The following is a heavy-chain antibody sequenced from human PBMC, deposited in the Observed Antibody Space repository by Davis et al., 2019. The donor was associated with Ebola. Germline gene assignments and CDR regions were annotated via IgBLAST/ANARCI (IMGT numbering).Heavy chain of an antibody. CDR2: ISGSGGST. CDR3: AKDLRLRFGEPYGSCDY. CDR1: GFTFSSYA. J-gene: IGHJ4*02. Sequence: PGGSLRLSCAASGFTFSSYAMSWVRQAPGKGLEWVSAISGSGGSTYYADSVKGRFTISRDNSKNTLYLQMNSLRADDTAVYYCAKDLRLRFGEPYGSCDYWGQGTLVTVSS. D-gene: IGHD3-16*01. V-gene: IGHV3-23*01.